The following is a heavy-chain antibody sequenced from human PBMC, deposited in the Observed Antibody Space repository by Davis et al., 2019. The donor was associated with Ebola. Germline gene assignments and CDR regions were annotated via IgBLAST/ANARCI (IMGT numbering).Heavy chain of an antibody. CDR2: ISGSGGST. CDR1: GFTFSSYA. Sequence: GGSLRLSCAASGFTFSSYAMSWVRQAPGKGLEWVSAISGSGGSTYYADSVKGRFTISRDNSKNTLYLQMNSLRAEDTAVYYCAKDPRTYSSGWYGYFDYWGQGTLVTVSS. V-gene: IGHV3-23*01. D-gene: IGHD6-19*01. J-gene: IGHJ4*02. CDR3: AKDPRTYSSGWYGYFDY.